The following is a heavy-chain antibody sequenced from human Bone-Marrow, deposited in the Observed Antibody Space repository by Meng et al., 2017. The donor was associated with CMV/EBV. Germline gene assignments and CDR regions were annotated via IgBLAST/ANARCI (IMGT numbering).Heavy chain of an antibody. CDR3: ARDSCSSTSCYIDYYYGMDV. CDR1: GGSVSTVSFY. Sequence: SETLSLTCSVSGGSVSTVSFYWSWIRQPPGKGLEWLGYIHHSGYTNYAPSLKSRVTISLDTSKNQFSLTLSSVTAADTAEYYCARDSCSSTSCYIDYYYGMDVWGQGTTVTVSS. J-gene: IGHJ6*02. V-gene: IGHV4-61*01. CDR2: IHHSGYT. D-gene: IGHD2-2*02.